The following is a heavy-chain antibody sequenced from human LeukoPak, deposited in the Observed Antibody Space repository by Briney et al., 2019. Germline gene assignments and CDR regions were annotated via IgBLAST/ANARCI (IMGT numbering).Heavy chain of an antibody. CDR3: ATLGYCSGGSCYSSGTFDY. Sequence: SVKVSCKASGYTFTGYYMHWVRQAPGQGLEWMGRIIPILGIANYAQKFQGRVTITADKSTSTAYMELSSLRSEDTAVYYCATLGYCSGGSCYSSGTFDYWGQGTLVTVSS. CDR1: GYTFTGYY. D-gene: IGHD2-15*01. V-gene: IGHV1-69*02. J-gene: IGHJ4*02. CDR2: IIPILGIA.